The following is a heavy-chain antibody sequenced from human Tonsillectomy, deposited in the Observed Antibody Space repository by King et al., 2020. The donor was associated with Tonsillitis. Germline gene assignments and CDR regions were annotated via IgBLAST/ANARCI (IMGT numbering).Heavy chain of an antibody. D-gene: IGHD5-18*01. CDR1: GFTFSSYA. CDR2: ISYDGSNK. Sequence: VQLVESGGGVVQPGRSLRLSCAASGFTFSSYAMHWVRQAPGKGLEWVAVISYDGSNKYYADSVKGRFTISRDNSKNPLYLQMNSLRAEDTAVYYCAREGYSSNYYYYGMDVWGQGTTVTVSS. J-gene: IGHJ6*02. CDR3: AREGYSSNYYYYGMDV. V-gene: IGHV3-30-3*01.